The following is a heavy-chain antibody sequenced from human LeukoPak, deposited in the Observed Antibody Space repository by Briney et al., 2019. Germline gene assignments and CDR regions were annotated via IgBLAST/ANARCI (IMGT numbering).Heavy chain of an antibody. J-gene: IGHJ4*02. CDR3: ARGPYGGYAVDY. CDR1: GFTFNIFW. CDR2: INSDESST. D-gene: IGHD5-12*01. Sequence: PGGSLRLSRAASGFTFNIFWMHCVRQAPGKGLVWVSGINSDESSTSYADSVKGRFTISRDNVKNMLYLQMNSLRAEDTAVYYCARGPYGGYAVDYWGQGTLVTVSS. V-gene: IGHV3-74*01.